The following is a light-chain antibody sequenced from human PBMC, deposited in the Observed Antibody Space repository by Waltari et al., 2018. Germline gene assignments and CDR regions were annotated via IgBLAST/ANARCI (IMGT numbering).Light chain of an antibody. CDR3: QVWDPSTDHVL. CDR1: NIGRAC. J-gene: IGLJ2*01. V-gene: IGLV3-21*02. Sequence: SYVLTQPPSVSVAPGQTASIACGGDNIGRACAPRYQRKPGQAPVMVLFDGSDRPLGIPDRISGSKSGNTATLTISGIEAGDEAAYYCQVWDPSTDHVLFGGGTKLTVL. CDR2: DGS.